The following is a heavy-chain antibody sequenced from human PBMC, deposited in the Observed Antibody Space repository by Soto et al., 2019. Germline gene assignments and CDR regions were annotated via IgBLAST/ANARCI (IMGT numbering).Heavy chain of an antibody. Sequence: PSETLSLTCTVSGGSISSYYWSWIRQPPGKGLEWIGYIYYSGSTNYNPSLKSRVTISVDTSKNQFSLKLSSVTAADTAVYYCARVFGRETRYYYGMDVWGQGTTVTVSS. D-gene: IGHD3-16*01. V-gene: IGHV4-59*01. CDR3: ARVFGRETRYYYGMDV. J-gene: IGHJ6*02. CDR1: GGSISSYY. CDR2: IYYSGST.